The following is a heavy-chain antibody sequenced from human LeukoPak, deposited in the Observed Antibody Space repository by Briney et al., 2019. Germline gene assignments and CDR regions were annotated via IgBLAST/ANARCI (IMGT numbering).Heavy chain of an antibody. D-gene: IGHD3-16*01. Sequence: PGRSLRLSCAASGFTLSSFGMVWVRQAPGKGLEWVTLMWYDGRNKYYADSVKGRFTISRDNSKNTVYPQMNSLRGEDTAVYYCARVGDMEAFDIWGQGTRVTVSS. CDR3: ARVGDMEAFDI. CDR2: MWYDGRNK. J-gene: IGHJ3*02. CDR1: GFTLSSFG. V-gene: IGHV3-33*01.